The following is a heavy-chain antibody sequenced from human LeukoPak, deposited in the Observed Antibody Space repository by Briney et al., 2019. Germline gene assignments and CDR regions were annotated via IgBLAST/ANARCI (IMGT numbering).Heavy chain of an antibody. CDR3: ARGILQPEWPYYYYMDV. CDR1: GGTFSSYA. CDR2: IIPIFGTA. J-gene: IGHJ6*03. Sequence: GSSVKVSCKASGGTFSSYAISWVRQAPGQGLEWMGRIIPIFGTANCAQKFQGRVTITTDESTSTAYMELSSLRSEDTAVYYCARGILQPEWPYYYYMDVWGKGTTVTVSS. V-gene: IGHV1-69*05. D-gene: IGHD3-3*01.